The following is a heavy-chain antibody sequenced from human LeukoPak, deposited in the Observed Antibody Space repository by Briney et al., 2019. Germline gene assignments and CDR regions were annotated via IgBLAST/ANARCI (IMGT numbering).Heavy chain of an antibody. V-gene: IGHV4-39*01. D-gene: IGHD6-13*01. CDR1: GGSISSSSYY. Sequence: PSETLSLTCTVSGGSISSSSYYWGWIRQPPGKGLEWIGSIYYSGSTYYNPSLKSRVTISVDTSKNQFSLKLSSVTAADTAVYYCARHVFSSSWYLYNWFDPWGQGTLVTVSS. CDR2: IYYSGST. CDR3: ARHVFSSSWYLYNWFDP. J-gene: IGHJ5*02.